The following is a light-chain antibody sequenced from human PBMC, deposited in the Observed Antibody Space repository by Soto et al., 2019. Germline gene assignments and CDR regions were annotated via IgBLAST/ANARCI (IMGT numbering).Light chain of an antibody. Sequence: IVLAQSPGTLSLSPGESATVSXRASQSFSFSFLAWYQQKAGXAPRXXXYCXSRRATGIPDRLSGSGSGTDFTLTISRLEPEYFAVYYCQQYVSSTWAFGQGTKVDIK. CDR1: QSFSFSF. CDR2: CXS. V-gene: IGKV3-20*01. CDR3: QQYVSSTWA. J-gene: IGKJ1*01.